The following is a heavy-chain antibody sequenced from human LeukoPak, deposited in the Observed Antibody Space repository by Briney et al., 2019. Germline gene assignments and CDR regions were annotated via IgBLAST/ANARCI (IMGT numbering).Heavy chain of an antibody. CDR2: MNPHSGNT. CDR3: AGGRSMVREPYYFDY. D-gene: IGHD3-10*01. Sequence: ASVKVSCKASGYTFSNFDINWVGQATGQGLEGMGGMNPHSGNTGYSQKFQGRVTITKNSAISTASMELSSLTSEDPAVYYCAGGRSMVREPYYFDYWGQGTLVTVSS. J-gene: IGHJ4*02. CDR1: GYTFSNFD. V-gene: IGHV1-8*03.